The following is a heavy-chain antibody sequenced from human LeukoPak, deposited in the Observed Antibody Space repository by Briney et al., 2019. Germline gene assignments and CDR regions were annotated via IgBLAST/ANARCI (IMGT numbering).Heavy chain of an antibody. CDR1: GYTFTSYD. J-gene: IGHJ4*02. V-gene: IGHV1-18*01. CDR3: AREGDGFDY. D-gene: IGHD5-24*01. Sequence: GASVKVSCKASGYTFTSYDINWVRQAPGQGLEWMGWISAYNGNTNYAQKLQGRVTMTTDTSTSTAYVELRSLRSDDTAVYYCAREGDGFDYWGQGTLVTVSS. CDR2: ISAYNGNT.